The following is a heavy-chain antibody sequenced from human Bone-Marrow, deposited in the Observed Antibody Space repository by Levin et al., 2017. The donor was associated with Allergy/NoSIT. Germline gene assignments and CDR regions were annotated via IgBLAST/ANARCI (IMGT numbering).Heavy chain of an antibody. D-gene: IGHD6-13*01. CDR3: ARGGLAAAGPPKRTYYGMDV. CDR1: GGSISSGDYY. Sequence: SETLSLTCTVSGGSISSGDYYWSWIRQPPGKGLEWIGYIYYSGSTYYNPSLKSRVTISVDTSKNQFSLKLSSVTAADTAVYYCARGGLAAAGPPKRTYYGMDVWGQGTTVTVSS. V-gene: IGHV4-30-4*01. J-gene: IGHJ6*02. CDR2: IYYSGST.